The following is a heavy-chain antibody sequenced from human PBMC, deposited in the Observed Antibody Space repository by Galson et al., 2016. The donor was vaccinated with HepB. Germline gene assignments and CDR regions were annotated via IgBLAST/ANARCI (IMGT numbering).Heavy chain of an antibody. J-gene: IGHJ4*02. CDR3: AIDPSQWHDPLFGN. V-gene: IGHV3-23*01. CDR1: GFTFDKYG. CDR2: ICGRCGDM. Sequence: SLRLSCAASGFTFDKYGMTWFRQAPGKGLEWVSTICGRCGDMDYADSEKGRFTISRDDSKNTLYLHMNSRRVEDTAIYYCAIDPSQWHDPLFGNWAQGTLVTVSA. D-gene: IGHD6-19*01.